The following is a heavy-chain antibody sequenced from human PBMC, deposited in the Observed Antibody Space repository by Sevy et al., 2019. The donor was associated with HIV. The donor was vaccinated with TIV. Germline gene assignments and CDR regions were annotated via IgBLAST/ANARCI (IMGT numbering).Heavy chain of an antibody. J-gene: IGHJ4*02. V-gene: IGHV4-59*13. D-gene: IGHD3-16*01. Sequence: SETLSLTCTVSAASISSYFWSWIRQPPGKGLEWIGYIYYSGSTNYNPSLQSRVTISVDTSKNQFSLKLSSVTAADTAVYYCVTDVVSGEFGYYFDYWGQGTLVTVSS. CDR2: IYYSGST. CDR1: AASISSYF. CDR3: VTDVVSGEFGYYFDY.